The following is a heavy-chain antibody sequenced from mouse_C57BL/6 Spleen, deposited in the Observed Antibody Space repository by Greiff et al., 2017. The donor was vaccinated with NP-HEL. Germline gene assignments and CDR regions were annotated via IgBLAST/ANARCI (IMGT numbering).Heavy chain of an antibody. CDR1: GYAFPNYL. Sequence: QVQLQQSGAELVRPGTSVRVSCKASGYAFPNYLIEWVKQRPGQGLEWIGVINPGSGGPNYNEKFKGKATLTADKSSSTAYMQLSSLTSEDSAVYFCARLGGNHGGYYFDYWGQGTTLTVSS. CDR2: INPGSGGP. J-gene: IGHJ2*01. V-gene: IGHV1-54*01. D-gene: IGHD2-1*01. CDR3: ARLGGNHGGYYFDY.